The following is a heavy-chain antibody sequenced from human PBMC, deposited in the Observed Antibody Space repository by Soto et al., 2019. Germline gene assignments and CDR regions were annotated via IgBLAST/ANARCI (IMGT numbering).Heavy chain of an antibody. CDR1: GGSMTYYY. CDR3: ARGSPTAGHYLFYMDV. J-gene: IGHJ6*03. Sequence: QVQLQESGPGLVKPSETLSLTCTVSGGSMTYYYWNWVRQTPGKGLECIAYIYYTGTPNYSPSLKRRVTISVDTFKNQFSLKLTSVTAADAAVYYCARGSPTAGHYLFYMDVWGKGTAVSVSS. CDR2: IYYTGTP. V-gene: IGHV4-59*01. D-gene: IGHD6-13*01.